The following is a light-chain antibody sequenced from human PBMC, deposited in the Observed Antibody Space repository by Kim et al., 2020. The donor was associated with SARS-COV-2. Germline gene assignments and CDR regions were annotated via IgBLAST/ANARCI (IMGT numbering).Light chain of an antibody. CDR2: GTS. Sequence: EIVMTQSPDTLSVSPGERATLSCRASQSVSSNLAWYQQKPGQAPRLLIYGTSARATGIPARFSGSGSGTEFTLTISSLQSEDFAVYYCQHSNNWPPYTFGQGTKLEI. V-gene: IGKV3-15*01. CDR3: QHSNNWPPYT. CDR1: QSVSSN. J-gene: IGKJ2*01.